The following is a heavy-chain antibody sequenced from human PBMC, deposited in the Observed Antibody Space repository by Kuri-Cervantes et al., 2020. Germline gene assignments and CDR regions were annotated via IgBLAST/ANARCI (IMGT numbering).Heavy chain of an antibody. D-gene: IGHD4-17*01. CDR2: ISSSSSYI. V-gene: IGHV3-21*01. J-gene: IGHJ4*02. Sequence: GGSLRLSCAASGFTFSSYSMNWVRQAPGKGLEWVSSISSSSSYIYYADSVKGRFSISRDNSKNTLYLQMSSLRVEDTAIYYCYGDFRDCWGQGTLVTVSS. CDR3: YGDFRDC. CDR1: GFTFSSYS.